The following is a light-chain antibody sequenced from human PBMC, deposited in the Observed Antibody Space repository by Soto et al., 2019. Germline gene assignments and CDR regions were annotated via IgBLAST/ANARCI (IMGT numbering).Light chain of an antibody. CDR1: QSISSD. V-gene: IGKV1-39*01. CDR2: AAS. CDR3: QQSYSTRWT. Sequence: DIQMTQSPSSLSASVGDRVTITGRASQSISSDLNWYQQKPGKAPKLLIYAASSFQSGVPSRFSGSGSGTDFTLTISSLQPEDFTTYYCQQSYSTRWTCGQGTREEIK. J-gene: IGKJ1*01.